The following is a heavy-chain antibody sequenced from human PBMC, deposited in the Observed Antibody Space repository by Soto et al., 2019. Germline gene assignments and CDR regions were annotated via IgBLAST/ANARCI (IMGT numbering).Heavy chain of an antibody. D-gene: IGHD6-19*01. CDR1: SGSIRGGGFY. V-gene: IGHV4-31*03. CDR3: ARAWTATAGWANWFDT. Sequence: QVQLQESGPGLVKPSQTLSLTCTVSSGSIRGGGFYWSWIRQHPGKGLEWIGYIYYSGTTYYNPSLKSRVIISVPTSKNQSSLKLNSVPAADTVVYYCARAWTATAGWANWFDTLGQGNLVTVSS. CDR2: IYYSGTT. J-gene: IGHJ5*02.